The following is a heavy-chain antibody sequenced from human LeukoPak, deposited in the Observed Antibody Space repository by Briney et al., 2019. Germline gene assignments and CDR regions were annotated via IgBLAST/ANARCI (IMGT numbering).Heavy chain of an antibody. D-gene: IGHD3-10*01. V-gene: IGHV3-30*18. CDR1: GFTFSSYG. CDR3: AKDRFESMVRGAPDY. CDR2: ISYDGSNK. Sequence: GRSLRLSCAASGFTFSSYGMHWVRQAPGKGLEWVAVISYDGSNKYYADSVKGRFTISRDNSKNTLYLQMNSLRAEDTAVYYRAKDRFESMVRGAPDYWGQGTLVTVSS. J-gene: IGHJ4*02.